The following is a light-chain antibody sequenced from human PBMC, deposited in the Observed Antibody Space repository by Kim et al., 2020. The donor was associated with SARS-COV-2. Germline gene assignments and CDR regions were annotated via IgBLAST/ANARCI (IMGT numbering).Light chain of an antibody. V-gene: IGLV3-19*01. CDR1: SLRSYY. CDR3: RSPGSSTNHNLF. Sequence: SSELTQDPAVSVALGQTVRITCQGDSLRSYYATWYQQKPGQAPILVLYGKNNPPGMPPQFSASCTSSNTSFFTTCAPAADEAAYYCRSPGSSTNHNLFFG. J-gene: IGLJ1*01. CDR2: GKN.